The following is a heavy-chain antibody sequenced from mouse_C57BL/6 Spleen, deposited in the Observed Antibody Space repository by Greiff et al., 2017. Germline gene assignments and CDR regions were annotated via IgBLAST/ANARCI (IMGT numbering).Heavy chain of an antibody. CDR3: ARSVLRYFDY. CDR2: IDPSDSYT. Sequence: QVQLQQPGAELVMPGASVKLSCKASGYTFTSSWMHWVKQRPGQGLEWIGEIDPSDSYTNYNQKFKGKSTLTVDKSSSTAYMQLSSLTSEDSAVYYCARSVLRYFDYWGQGTTLTVSS. J-gene: IGHJ2*01. V-gene: IGHV1-69*01. CDR1: GYTFTSSW. D-gene: IGHD1-1*01.